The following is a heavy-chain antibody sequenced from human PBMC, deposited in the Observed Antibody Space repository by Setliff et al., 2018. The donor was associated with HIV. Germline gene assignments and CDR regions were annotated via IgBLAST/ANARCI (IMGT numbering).Heavy chain of an antibody. CDR2: MYFRGNA. CDR1: GVSISSHY. J-gene: IGHJ6*02. CDR3: ARVETTVRGAAYGMDV. Sequence: PSDTLSLTCTVSGVSISSHYWSWIRQAPGKGLEWIGTMYFRGNARNSPSLKSRVAISVDTSKNQLSLNLTSVTAADTAVYYCARVETTVRGAAYGMDVWGQGTTVTVSS. D-gene: IGHD3-10*01. V-gene: IGHV4-59*11.